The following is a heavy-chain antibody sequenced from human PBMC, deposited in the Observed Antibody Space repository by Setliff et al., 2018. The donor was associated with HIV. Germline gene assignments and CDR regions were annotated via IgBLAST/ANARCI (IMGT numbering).Heavy chain of an antibody. CDR2: IYYSGST. J-gene: IGHJ4*01. V-gene: IGHV4-39*01. CDR3: ASTDNTGYKIDY. Sequence: PSETLSLTCAVSNGSISRSSYYWGWIRQPPGKGPEWVGSIYYSGSTYYSPSLKSRVTISVDTSTRQFFLHLTSVTAADTAVYFCASTDNTGYKIDYWGQGALVTVSS. CDR1: NGSISRSSYY. D-gene: IGHD3-10*01.